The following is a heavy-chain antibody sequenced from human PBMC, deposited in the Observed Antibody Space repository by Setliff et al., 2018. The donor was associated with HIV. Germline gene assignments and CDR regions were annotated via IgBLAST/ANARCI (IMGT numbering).Heavy chain of an antibody. J-gene: IGHJ3*02. Sequence: PSETLSLTCTVSGGSISSSSYYWGWIRQPPGKGLEWIGSIYYSGSTYYNPSLKSRVTISVDTSKNHSSLKLSSVTAADTAVYYCARRQQLWLLYAFDIWGQGTMVTVSS. CDR3: ARRQQLWLLYAFDI. CDR2: IYYSGST. D-gene: IGHD5-18*01. V-gene: IGHV4-39*01. CDR1: GGSISSSSYY.